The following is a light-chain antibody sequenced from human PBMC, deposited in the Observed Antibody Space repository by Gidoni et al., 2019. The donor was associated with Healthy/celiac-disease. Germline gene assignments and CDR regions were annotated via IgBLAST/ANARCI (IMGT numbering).Light chain of an antibody. CDR1: QSVLYSSNNKNY. CDR3: QQYYSTSGT. J-gene: IGKJ2*01. V-gene: IGKV4-1*01. Sequence: DIVMTQSPDSLAVSLGERATINCKSSQSVLYSSNNKNYLAWYQQKPGQPPKLLIYWASTRESGVPDRFSGSGSGTDFTLTISSLQAEDVAVYYCQQYYSTSGTFGQXTKLEIK. CDR2: WAS.